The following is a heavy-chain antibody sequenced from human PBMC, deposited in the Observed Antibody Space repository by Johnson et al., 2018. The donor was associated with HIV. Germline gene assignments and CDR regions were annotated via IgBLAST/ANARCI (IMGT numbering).Heavy chain of an antibody. CDR2: IKQDGSEK. CDR1: RITFSRYW. Sequence: VQLVESGGGLIQPGGSLRLSCAASRITFSRYWMTWVRQAPGKGLEWVANIKQDGSEKYYVDSVKGRFTISRDNSKNTLYLQMNSLRAEDTAVYYCASKAAGTMHAFDIWGQGTMVTVSS. CDR3: ASKAAGTMHAFDI. V-gene: IGHV3-7*01. J-gene: IGHJ3*02. D-gene: IGHD6-13*01.